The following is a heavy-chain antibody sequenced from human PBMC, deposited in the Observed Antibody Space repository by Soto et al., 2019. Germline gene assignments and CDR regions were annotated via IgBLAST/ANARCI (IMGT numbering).Heavy chain of an antibody. CDR1: GYTFTSYN. CDR2: IDPSGGST. V-gene: IGHV1-46*01. D-gene: IGHD2-15*01. J-gene: IGHJ6*02. Sequence: ASVKVSCKASGYTFTSYNIHWVRQAPGQGLEWMAIIDPSGGSTTYAQKFQGRLTVTRDTSTSTVYMELSSLRSEDTAVYYCARDRSTHCSGGSCSQDYYYYGMDVWGQGTTVTVSS. CDR3: ARDRSTHCSGGSCSQDYYYYGMDV.